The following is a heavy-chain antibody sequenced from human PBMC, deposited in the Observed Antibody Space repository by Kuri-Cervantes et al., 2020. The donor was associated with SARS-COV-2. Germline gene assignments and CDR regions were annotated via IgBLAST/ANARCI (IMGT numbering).Heavy chain of an antibody. J-gene: IGHJ4*02. CDR3: AKRFVVPTNGTDYFDY. CDR1: TLTFSDYA. D-gene: IGHD3-10*01. Sequence: GGSLRPSRTASTLTFSDYAMSWVRQAPGKGLEWVSTISGSSDYTYYAESVDYAESVEGRFTISRDISKKTLYLQMHRLRAEDTAVYYCAKRFVVPTNGTDYFDYWGQGTLVTVSS. V-gene: IGHV3-23*01. CDR2: ISGSSDYT.